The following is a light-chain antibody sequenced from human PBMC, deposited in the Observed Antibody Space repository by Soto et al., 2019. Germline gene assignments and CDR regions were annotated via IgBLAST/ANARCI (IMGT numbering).Light chain of an antibody. CDR3: QQHNNWPRT. J-gene: IGKJ1*01. V-gene: IGKV3-15*01. Sequence: EIVLTQSPATLSLSPGERATLSCRASQSVSSYLAWYQQKPGQAPRLLIYGASTRATAVPARFSGSGSGTEFTLTISSLQSEDFAFYYCQQHNNWPRTFGQGTKVDIK. CDR1: QSVSSY. CDR2: GAS.